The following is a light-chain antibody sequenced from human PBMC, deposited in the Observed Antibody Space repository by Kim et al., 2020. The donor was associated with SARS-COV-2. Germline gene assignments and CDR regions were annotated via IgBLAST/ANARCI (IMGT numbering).Light chain of an antibody. V-gene: IGKV1-39*01. CDR3: QQSYYAPPA. Sequence: DIQMTQSPSSLSASVGDRVTISCRTSPTFIHYLNWYQQKPGKAPKLLIFASSSLGSGVPSRFSGTASGTDYTLTISSLQPEDFATHYCQQSYYAPPAFGQGTKVDIK. CDR1: PTFIHY. J-gene: IGKJ1*01. CDR2: ASS.